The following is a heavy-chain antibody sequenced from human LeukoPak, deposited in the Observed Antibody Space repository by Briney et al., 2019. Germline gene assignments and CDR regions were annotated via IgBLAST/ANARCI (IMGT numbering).Heavy chain of an antibody. J-gene: IGHJ4*02. Sequence: GGSLRLSCAVPGFSVSSTYMSWVRQAPGKGLEWVSVIYSGGSTYYADSVKGRFTISRDNSKNTLYLQMNSLRAEDTAVYYCARESNYDYWGQGTLVTVSS. D-gene: IGHD2/OR15-2a*01. CDR2: IYSGGST. V-gene: IGHV3-66*01. CDR1: GFSVSSTY. CDR3: ARESNYDY.